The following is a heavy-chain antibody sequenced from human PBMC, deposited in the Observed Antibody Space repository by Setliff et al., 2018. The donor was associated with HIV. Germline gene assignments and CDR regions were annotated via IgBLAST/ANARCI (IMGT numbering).Heavy chain of an antibody. Sequence: ASVKVSCKASGYTFSDYGVTWMRQAPGQGLEWMGWINTYNGNTNYAQKLQGRVNMTTDTSTSTAYLELRRLRSDDTAVYFCARNKLSDAFDVWGPGTMVTVSS. J-gene: IGHJ3*01. CDR1: GYTFSDYG. V-gene: IGHV1-18*01. CDR2: INTYNGNT. D-gene: IGHD1-1*01. CDR3: ARNKLSDAFDV.